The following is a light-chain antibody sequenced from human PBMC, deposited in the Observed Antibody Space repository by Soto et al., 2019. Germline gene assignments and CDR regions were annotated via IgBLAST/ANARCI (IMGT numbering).Light chain of an antibody. CDR3: QQRSNCPPYT. CDR1: QSVSSY. CDR2: DAS. J-gene: IGKJ2*01. V-gene: IGKV3-11*01. Sequence: EIVLTQSPATLSLSPGERATLSCRASQSVSSYLAWYQQKPGQAPRLLIYDASNRATGIPARFSGSGSGTDFTLTISSLEPADFTVYYCQQRSNCPPYTFRHGTKLEIK.